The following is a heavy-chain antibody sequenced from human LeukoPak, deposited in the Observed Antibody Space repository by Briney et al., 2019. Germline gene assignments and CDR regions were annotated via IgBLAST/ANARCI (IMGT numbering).Heavy chain of an antibody. V-gene: IGHV5-51*01. CDR2: IYPGDSET. Sequence: QPLKISCKVSGYSFTSYLIGWLRQMPGKGLSWLGVIYPGDSETRYSPTFQGQVTISPHKSISTAYLQWRRVKASDTRMYYCARHGGPYYYDGMDVWGQGTTVTASS. J-gene: IGHJ6*02. CDR3: ARHGGPYYYDGMDV. D-gene: IGHD3-16*01. CDR1: GYSFTSYL.